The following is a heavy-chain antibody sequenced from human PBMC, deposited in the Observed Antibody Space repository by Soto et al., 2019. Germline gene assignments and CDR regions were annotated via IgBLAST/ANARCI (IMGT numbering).Heavy chain of an antibody. CDR3: AGGWNYFDY. J-gene: IGHJ4*02. V-gene: IGHV3-30*03. D-gene: IGHD1-1*01. CDR2: ISYDGSSK. CDR1: GFSFRTYG. Sequence: QVQLVESGGGVVQPGTSLRLSCAASGFSFRTYGMHWVRQAPGKGLEWVAIISYDGSSKYYADSVKGRLTISRDNSKNTLYLQLNSLRGEDTAVYYCAGGWNYFDYWGQGTLVTVSS.